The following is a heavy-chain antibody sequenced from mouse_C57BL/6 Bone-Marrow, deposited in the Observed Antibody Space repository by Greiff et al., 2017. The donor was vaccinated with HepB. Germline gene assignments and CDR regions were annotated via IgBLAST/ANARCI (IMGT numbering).Heavy chain of an antibody. J-gene: IGHJ3*01. V-gene: IGHV5-17*01. Sequence: EVKLMESGGGLVKPGGSLKLSCAASGFTFSDYGMHWVRQAPEKGLEWVAYISSGSSTIYYADTVKGRFTISRDNAKNTLFLQMTSLRSEDTAMYYCARGYYSNYLFAYWGQGTLVTVSA. CDR2: ISSGSSTI. CDR1: GFTFSDYG. CDR3: ARGYYSNYLFAY. D-gene: IGHD2-5*01.